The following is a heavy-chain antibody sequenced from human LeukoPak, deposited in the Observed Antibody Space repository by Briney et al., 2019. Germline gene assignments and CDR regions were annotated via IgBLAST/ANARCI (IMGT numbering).Heavy chain of an antibody. CDR3: ATDILTGYHAFDC. V-gene: IGHV4-39*01. Sequence: SGTLSLTCTVSGGSISSSGYYWGWIRQPPGKGPEWIGSLYYSGSTYYNPSLKSRVTISVDTSKNQFSLQLSSVTAADTAFYYCATDILTGYHAFDCWGQGTLVTVSS. CDR2: LYYSGST. CDR1: GGSISSSGYY. J-gene: IGHJ4*02. D-gene: IGHD3-9*01.